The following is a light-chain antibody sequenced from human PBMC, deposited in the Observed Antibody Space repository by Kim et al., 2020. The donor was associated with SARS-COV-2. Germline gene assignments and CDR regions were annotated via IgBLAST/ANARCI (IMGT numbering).Light chain of an antibody. CDR2: GAD. CDR3: QQYGSSRYT. CDR1: QSVSSSY. V-gene: IGKV3-20*01. Sequence: LSPGERATHSCRASQSVSSSYVAWYQQKTGQAPRLLNYGADRRATGIPDRFSVSGSGTDFTLTISRLEPEDFAVYYCQQYGSSRYTFGQGTKLEN. J-gene: IGKJ2*01.